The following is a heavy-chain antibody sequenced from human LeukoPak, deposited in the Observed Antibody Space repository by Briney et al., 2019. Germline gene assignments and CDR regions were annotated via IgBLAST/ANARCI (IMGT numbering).Heavy chain of an antibody. J-gene: IGHJ4*02. CDR3: ARAERYSYGPYFDY. D-gene: IGHD5-18*01. CDR2: IYYSGST. CDR1: GGSISSYY. Sequence: SETLSLTCTVSGGSISSYYWSWIRQPPGKGLEWIGYIYYSGSTNYNPSLKSRVTISVDTSKNQFSLKLSSVTAADTAVYYCARAERYSYGPYFDYWGQGTLVTVSS. V-gene: IGHV4-59*01.